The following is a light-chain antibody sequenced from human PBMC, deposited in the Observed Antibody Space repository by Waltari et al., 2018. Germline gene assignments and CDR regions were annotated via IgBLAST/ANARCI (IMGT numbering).Light chain of an antibody. Sequence: SVLTQPPSVSAAPGQKVTISCSRSSSNIGNNYVSWYQQLPGTAPKLLIYDNNKRPSGIPDRFSGSKSGTSATLGITGLQTGDEADYYCGTWDSSLSAVVFGGGTKLTVL. CDR2: DNN. CDR1: SSNIGNNY. CDR3: GTWDSSLSAVV. V-gene: IGLV1-51*01. J-gene: IGLJ2*01.